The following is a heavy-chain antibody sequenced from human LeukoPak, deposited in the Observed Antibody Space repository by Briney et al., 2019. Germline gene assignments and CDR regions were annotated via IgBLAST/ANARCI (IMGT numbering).Heavy chain of an antibody. Sequence: ASVKVSCKASGYTFTGYYMHWVRQAPGQGLEWMGWINPNSGGTNYAQKFQGWVTMTRDTSISTAYMELSRLRSDDTAVYYCARAGETYYDFWSGYYTPYYFDYWGQGTLVTVSS. CDR3: ARAGETYYDFWSGYYTPYYFDY. J-gene: IGHJ4*02. CDR2: INPNSGGT. D-gene: IGHD3-3*01. V-gene: IGHV1-2*04. CDR1: GYTFTGYY.